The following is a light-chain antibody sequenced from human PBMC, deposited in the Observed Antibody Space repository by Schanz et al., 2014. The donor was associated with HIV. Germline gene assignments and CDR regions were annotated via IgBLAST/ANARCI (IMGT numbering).Light chain of an antibody. Sequence: EIVLTQSPATLSLSPGERATLSCRASQSVSSSYLAWYQQKPGQAPRLLIYGASSRATGIPDRFSGSGSGTDFTLTISSLQSEDFAVYYCQQYNHWPRTFGPGTKVDIK. CDR2: GAS. J-gene: IGKJ3*01. CDR1: QSVSSSY. CDR3: QQYNHWPRT. V-gene: IGKV3-20*01.